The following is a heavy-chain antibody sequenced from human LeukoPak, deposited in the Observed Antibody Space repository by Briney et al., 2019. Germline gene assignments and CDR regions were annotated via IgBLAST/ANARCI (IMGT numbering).Heavy chain of an antibody. CDR1: GGTFSSYA. CDR3: ARASYYYDSSGYYHSGNFDY. V-gene: IGHV1-69*13. CDR2: IIPIFGTA. J-gene: IGHJ4*02. D-gene: IGHD3-22*01. Sequence: SVKVSCKASGGTFSSYAISWVRQAPGQGLEWMGGIIPIFGTANYAQKFQGRVTITADESTSTAYMELSSLRSEDTAVYYCARASYYYDSSGYYHSGNFDYWGQGTLVTVSS.